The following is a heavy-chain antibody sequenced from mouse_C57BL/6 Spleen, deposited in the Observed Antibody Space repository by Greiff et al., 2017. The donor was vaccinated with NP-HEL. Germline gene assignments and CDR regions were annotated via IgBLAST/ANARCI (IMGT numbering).Heavy chain of an antibody. V-gene: IGHV5-9-1*02. J-gene: IGHJ2*01. CDR1: GFTFSSYA. CDR2: ISSGGDYI. CDR3: STVVAPYYFDY. D-gene: IGHD1-1*01. Sequence: EVMLVESGEGLVKPGGSLKLSCAASGFTFSSYAMSWVRQTPEKRLEWVAYISSGGDYIYYADTVKGRFTISRDNARNTLYVQMSSLKSEDTAMYYCSTVVAPYYFDYWGQGTTLTVSS.